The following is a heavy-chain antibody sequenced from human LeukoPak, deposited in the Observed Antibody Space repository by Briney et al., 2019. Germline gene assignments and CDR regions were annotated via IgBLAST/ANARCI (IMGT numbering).Heavy chain of an antibody. V-gene: IGHV4-59*08. J-gene: IGHJ4*02. D-gene: IGHD6-13*01. CDR1: GGSLSSYY. Sequence: SETLSLTCTVSGGSLSSYYWSWIRQPPGKVLGWIGYIYYSGSTNYKPSLKSRVTIAVDKSKNQFSLKVSSVTAADTAVYYCAASSFIAAAGIFGYWGQGTLVTVSS. CDR2: IYYSGST. CDR3: AASSFIAAAGIFGY.